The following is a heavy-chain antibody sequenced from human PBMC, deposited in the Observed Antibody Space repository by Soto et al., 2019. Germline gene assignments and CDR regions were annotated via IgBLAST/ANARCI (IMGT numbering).Heavy chain of an antibody. CDR2: IYSGGST. CDR1: GFNVSSNY. V-gene: IGHV3-53*01. D-gene: IGHD2-2*01. Sequence: EVQLVYSGGGLIQPGGSLRLSCAASGFNVSSNYMSWVRQAPGKGLEWLSVIYSGGSTYYEESVKGRFTISRDTSKNTLNLQMMALRVADTALYYCARGPHVGISTSWGQGTLVTVSS. CDR3: ARGPHVGISTS. J-gene: IGHJ4*02.